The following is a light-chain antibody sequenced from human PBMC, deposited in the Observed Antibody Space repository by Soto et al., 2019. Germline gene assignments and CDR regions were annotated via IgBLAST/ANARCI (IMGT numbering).Light chain of an antibody. CDR3: QQSYTPPWT. J-gene: IGKJ1*01. Sequence: DIKMTQSPSSLSASVGDRVTITFRASQSISIYLNWYQLRPGKAPKLLIYAASSLQSGVPSRFSGSVSGTDFTLTISSLQPEDFTTYYCQQSYTPPWTFGQGTKVDIK. V-gene: IGKV1-39*01. CDR2: AAS. CDR1: QSISIY.